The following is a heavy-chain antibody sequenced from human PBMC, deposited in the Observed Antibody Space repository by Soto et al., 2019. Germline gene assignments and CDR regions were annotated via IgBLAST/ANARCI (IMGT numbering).Heavy chain of an antibody. D-gene: IGHD3-10*01. Sequence: GGSLSLSCAASGFTFSSYSMNWVRQAPGKGLEWVSYISSSSSTIYYADSVKGRFTISRDNAKNSLYLQMNSLRDEDTAVYYCARVPAGYGSGSYYQNYYYYGMDVWGQGTTVTVSS. V-gene: IGHV3-48*02. CDR2: ISSSSSTI. CDR1: GFTFSSYS. CDR3: ARVPAGYGSGSYYQNYYYYGMDV. J-gene: IGHJ6*02.